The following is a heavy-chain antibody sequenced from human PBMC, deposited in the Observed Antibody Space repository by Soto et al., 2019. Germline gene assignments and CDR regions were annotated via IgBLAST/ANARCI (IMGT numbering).Heavy chain of an antibody. D-gene: IGHD2-8*02. V-gene: IGHV4-34*01. CDR1: GQTFKGSY. CDR3: ARDKITGLFDY. CDR2: INHSGST. J-gene: IGHJ4*02. Sequence: SEALSLTCAVYGQTFKGSYWTWICQPTGTGLDWIGDINHSGSTNYSPSLKSRVIISVDTSKTPFSLKLSSVTASDTAVYYCARDKITGLFDYWGQGTLVT.